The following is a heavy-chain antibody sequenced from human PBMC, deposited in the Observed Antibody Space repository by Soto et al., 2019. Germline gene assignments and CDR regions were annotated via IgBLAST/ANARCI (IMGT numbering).Heavy chain of an antibody. J-gene: IGHJ6*02. CDR1: GFTFRNHA. V-gene: IGHV3-33*01. D-gene: IGHD6-13*01. Sequence: PGGSLRLSCAASGFTFRNHAMHWVRQAPGKGLEWMTQIWFDGSNKYYADSVKGRFTISRDNSKNTMYLQMNSLRAEDTAVYYCARDGQQLTPYSMDVWGQGTTVTVS. CDR3: ARDGQQLTPYSMDV. CDR2: IWFDGSNK.